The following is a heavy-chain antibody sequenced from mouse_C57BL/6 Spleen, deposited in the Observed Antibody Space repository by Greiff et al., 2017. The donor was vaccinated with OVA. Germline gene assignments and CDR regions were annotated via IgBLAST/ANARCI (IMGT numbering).Heavy chain of an antibody. Sequence: VKLMESGAELVKPGASVKISCKASGYAFSSYWMNWVKQRPGKGLEWIGQIYPGDGDTNYKGKFKGKATLTADKSSSTAYMQLSSLTSEDSAVYFCARGYYGNYYWYFDVWGTGTTVTVSS. CDR1: GYAFSSYW. CDR3: ARGYYGNYYWYFDV. D-gene: IGHD2-1*01. CDR2: IYPGDGDT. V-gene: IGHV1-80*01. J-gene: IGHJ1*03.